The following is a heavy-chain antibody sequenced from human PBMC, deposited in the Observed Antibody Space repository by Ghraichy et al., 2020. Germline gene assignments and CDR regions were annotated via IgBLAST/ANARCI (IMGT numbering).Heavy chain of an antibody. CDR3: ARGKRIAAAGTDWFDP. D-gene: IGHD6-13*01. V-gene: IGHV4-34*01. Sequence: ETLSLTCAVYGGSFSGYYWSWIRQPPGKGLEWIGEINHSGSTNYNPSLKSRVTISVDTSKNQFSLKLSSVTAADTAVYYCARGKRIAAAGTDWFDPWGQGTLVTVSS. CDR1: GGSFSGYY. J-gene: IGHJ5*02. CDR2: INHSGST.